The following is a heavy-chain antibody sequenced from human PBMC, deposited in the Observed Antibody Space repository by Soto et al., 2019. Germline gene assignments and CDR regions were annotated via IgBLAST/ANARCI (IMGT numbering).Heavy chain of an antibody. D-gene: IGHD2-21*01. J-gene: IGHJ1*01. V-gene: IGHV4-34*01. CDR3: ARGRLEVVIAIWRAEYFQH. CDR1: GGSFSGYY. CDR2: INHSGST. Sequence: SETLSLTCAVYGGSFSGYYWSWIRQPPGKGLEWIGEINHSGSTNYNPSLKSRVTISVETSKNQFSLKLSSVTAADTAVYYCARGRLEVVIAIWRAEYFQHWGQGTLVTVSS.